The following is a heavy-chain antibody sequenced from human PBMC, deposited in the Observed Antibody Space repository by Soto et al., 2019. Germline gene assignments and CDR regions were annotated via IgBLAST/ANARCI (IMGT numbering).Heavy chain of an antibody. Sequence: QVQVAESGGGVVQPGRSLRLSCAASGFIFSNYGMHWVRQAPGKGLEWVAVIWNDGSKAYYVDSVKGRFTISRDNLKNTVSLQMNGLRADDTAVYYCARTSFYDKTGVFDYWGQGTLLTVSS. CDR1: GFIFSNYG. V-gene: IGHV3-33*01. CDR2: IWNDGSKA. D-gene: IGHD2-8*02. CDR3: ARTSFYDKTGVFDY. J-gene: IGHJ4*02.